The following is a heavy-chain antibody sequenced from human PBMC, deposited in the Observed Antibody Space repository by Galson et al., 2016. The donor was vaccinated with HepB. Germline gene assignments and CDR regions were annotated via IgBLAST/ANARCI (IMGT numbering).Heavy chain of an antibody. V-gene: IGHV3-49*03. CDR1: GLTFGDYS. CDR3: TRDVRAPGWENYYYMEV. D-gene: IGHD1-1*01. CDR2: IRSKASGGTT. Sequence: SLRLSCAASGLTFGDYSMSWFRQAPGKGLKWVGFIRSKASGGTTKYAASVKDRFTISRDDSKSIAYLQMNSLKTEDTAVYYCTRDVRAPGWENYYYMEVWRKGTTVTVSS. J-gene: IGHJ6*03.